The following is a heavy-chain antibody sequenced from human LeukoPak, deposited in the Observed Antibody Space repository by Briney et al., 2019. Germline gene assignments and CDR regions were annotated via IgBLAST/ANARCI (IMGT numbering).Heavy chain of an antibody. J-gene: IGHJ5*02. D-gene: IGHD6-13*01. CDR3: ARRRAEGGSNGHYNWFDP. CDR2: IYYSGST. V-gene: IGHV4-31*03. CDR1: GGSISSGGYY. Sequence: SQTLSLTCTVSGGSISSGGYYWSWIRQHPGKGLEWIGYIYYSGSTYYNPSLKSRITMSVDTSKNQFSLKLSSVTAADTAVYYCARRRAEGGSNGHYNWFDPWGQGILVTVSS.